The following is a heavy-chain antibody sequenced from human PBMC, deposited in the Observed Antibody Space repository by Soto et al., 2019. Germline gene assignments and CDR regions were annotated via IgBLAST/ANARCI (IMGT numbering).Heavy chain of an antibody. CDR3: ARERGTTVEDFDY. J-gene: IGHJ4*02. CDR1: GFTFSSYA. CDR2: ISYDGSNK. D-gene: IGHD4-17*01. V-gene: IGHV3-30-3*01. Sequence: GGSLRLSCAASGFTFSSYAMHWVRQAPGKGLEWVAVISYDGSNKYYADSVKGRFTISRDNSKNTLYLQMNSLRAEDTAVYYCARERGTTVEDFDYWGQGTLVTVSS.